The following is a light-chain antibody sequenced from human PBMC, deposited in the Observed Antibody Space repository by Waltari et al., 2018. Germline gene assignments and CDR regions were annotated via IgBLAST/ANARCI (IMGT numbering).Light chain of an antibody. J-gene: IGKJ3*01. CDR2: AAS. V-gene: IGKV3-11*01. CDR3: QHRGHWPPDAT. Sequence: IVLTQSPATLSLSPGERATLSCRASQSVSSYLAWYQQKPGQAPRLLIYAASTRSTCIPARFSGSGSGTDFTLTISSLEPEDFAVYYCQHRGHWPPDATFGPGTKVDIK. CDR1: QSVSSY.